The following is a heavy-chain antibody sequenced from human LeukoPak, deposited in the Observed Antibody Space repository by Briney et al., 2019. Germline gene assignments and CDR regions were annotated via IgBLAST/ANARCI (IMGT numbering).Heavy chain of an antibody. CDR3: ARGGIVVATDY. D-gene: IGHD6-13*01. CDR2: IYYSGST. Sequence: SETLSLTCTVSGGSISSYYWSWIRQPPGKGLEWIGYIYYSGSTNYNPSLKSRVTISVDTSKNQFSLKLTSVTAADAAVYYRARGGIVVATDYWGRGTLVTVSS. J-gene: IGHJ4*02. CDR1: GGSISSYY. V-gene: IGHV4-59*12.